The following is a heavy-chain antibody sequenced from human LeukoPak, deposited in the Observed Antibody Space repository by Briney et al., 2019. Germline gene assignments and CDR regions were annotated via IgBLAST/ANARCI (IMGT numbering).Heavy chain of an antibody. Sequence: SETLPLTCSVSGDSIRTTSYYWDWIRQAPGKGLEWIGTVFYTGTTYYSPSLKSRITISVDTSKNQFSLKLSSVTAADTAVYYCARQVLLSFDKWGQGAPVTVSS. CDR3: ARQVLLSFDK. CDR2: VFYTGTT. V-gene: IGHV4-39*01. CDR1: GDSIRTTSYY. J-gene: IGHJ4*02. D-gene: IGHD3-10*01.